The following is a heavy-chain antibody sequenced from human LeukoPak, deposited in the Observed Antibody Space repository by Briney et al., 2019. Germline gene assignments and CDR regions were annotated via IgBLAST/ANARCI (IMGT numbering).Heavy chain of an antibody. Sequence: SETLSLTCTVSGGSISSYYWSWIRQPPGKGLEWIGYIYYSGSTNYNPSLKSRVTISVDTSKNQFSLKLSSVTAADTAVYYCARDDSSGPFDIWGQGTMVTVSS. J-gene: IGHJ3*02. CDR1: GGSISSYY. CDR2: IYYSGST. D-gene: IGHD3-22*01. CDR3: ARDDSSGPFDI. V-gene: IGHV4-59*01.